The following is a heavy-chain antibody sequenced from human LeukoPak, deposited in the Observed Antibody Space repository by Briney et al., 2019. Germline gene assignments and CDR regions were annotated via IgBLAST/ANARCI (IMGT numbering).Heavy chain of an antibody. CDR3: ARVGGGRWLQNVDY. J-gene: IGHJ4*02. CDR1: GGSISSSSFY. Sequence: SETLSLTCTVSGGSISSSSFYWGWIRQPPGKGLEWIGSIYYSGSTYYNPSLKSRVTISVDTSKNQFSLKLSSVTAADTTVYYCARVGGGRWLQNVDYWGQGTLVTVSS. V-gene: IGHV4-39*07. D-gene: IGHD5-24*01. CDR2: IYYSGST.